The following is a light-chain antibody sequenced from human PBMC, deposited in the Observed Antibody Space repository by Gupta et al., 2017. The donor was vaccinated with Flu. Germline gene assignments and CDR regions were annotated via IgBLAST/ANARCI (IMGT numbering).Light chain of an antibody. CDR1: QSIDTS. Sequence: SPATLSLSPGDRASRSCRASQSIDTSLAWYQQRPGQAPRLLIFEASNRATGIPARFSATGSGTDFTLTISSLEPEDFAVYFCQQRANWVTFGGGTKV. V-gene: IGKV3-11*01. J-gene: IGKJ4*01. CDR2: EAS. CDR3: QQRANWVT.